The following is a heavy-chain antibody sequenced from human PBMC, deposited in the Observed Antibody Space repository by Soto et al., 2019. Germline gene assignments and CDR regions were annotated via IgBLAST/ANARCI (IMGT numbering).Heavy chain of an antibody. D-gene: IGHD3-3*01. CDR2: IIPNFGTA. CDR3: ASGDYDFWSGPGGGMDV. V-gene: IGHV1-69*12. Sequence: QVQLVQSGAEVKKPGSSVKVSCKASGGTFSSYAISWVRQAPGQGLEWMGGIIPNFGTANYAQKFQGRVTITADESTSTAYMALSSLRSEDTAVYYCASGDYDFWSGPGGGMDVWGQGTTVTVSS. J-gene: IGHJ6*02. CDR1: GGTFSSYA.